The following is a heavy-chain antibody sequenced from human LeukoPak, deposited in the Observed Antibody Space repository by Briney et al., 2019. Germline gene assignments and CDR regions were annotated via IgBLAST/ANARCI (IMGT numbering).Heavy chain of an antibody. CDR1: GFTFSSYA. CDR3: AKDRGSSGWNGLDY. J-gene: IGHJ4*02. V-gene: IGHV3-23*01. CDR2: ISGSGDDT. Sequence: PGGSLRLSCAASGFTFSSYAMSWVRQAPGKGLEWVSTISGSGDDTYYADSVKGRFTIPRDNSKNTLYLQMISLRAEDTAVYYCAKDRGSSGWNGLDYWGQGTLVTVSS. D-gene: IGHD6-19*01.